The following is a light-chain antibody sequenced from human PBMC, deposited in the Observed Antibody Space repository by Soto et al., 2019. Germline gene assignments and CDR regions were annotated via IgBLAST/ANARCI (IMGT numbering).Light chain of an antibody. J-gene: IGKJ5*01. V-gene: IGKV3D-20*02. CDR3: QQRSNWPRT. CDR1: QSVTSNY. Sequence: EIVLTQSPGTLSLSPGERATLSCRASQSVTSNYLAWYQQKPGQAPRLLIYGASNRATGIPDRFSGSGSETDFTLTISRLEPEDFAVYYCQQRSNWPRTFGQGTRLEIK. CDR2: GAS.